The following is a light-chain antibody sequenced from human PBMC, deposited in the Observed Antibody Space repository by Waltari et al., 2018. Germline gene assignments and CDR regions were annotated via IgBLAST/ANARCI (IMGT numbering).Light chain of an antibody. Sequence: DIVMTQSPDSLAVSLGERATIHCKSSQSVLYSSNNKNYLAWYQQKPGQPPKLLIYWASTRESGVPDRFSGSGSGTDFTLTISSLQAEDVAVYYCQQDYSSPHTFGQGTKLEI. CDR2: WAS. CDR1: QSVLYSSNNKNY. V-gene: IGKV4-1*01. J-gene: IGKJ2*01. CDR3: QQDYSSPHT.